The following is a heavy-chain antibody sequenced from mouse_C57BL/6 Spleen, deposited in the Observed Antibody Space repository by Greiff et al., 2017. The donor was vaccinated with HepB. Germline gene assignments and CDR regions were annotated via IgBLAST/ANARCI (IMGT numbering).Heavy chain of an antibody. CDR2: IWSCGST. CDR3: ARSSSYVNWYFDV. D-gene: IGHD1-1*01. V-gene: IGHV2-2*01. J-gene: IGHJ1*03. CDR1: GFSLTSYG. Sequence: QVQLKESGPGLVQPSQSLSITCTVSGFSLTSYGVHWVRQSPGKGLEWLGVIWSCGSTDYNAAFISRLSISKDNSKSQVFFKMNSLQADDTAIYYCARSSSYVNWYFDVWGTGTTVTVSS.